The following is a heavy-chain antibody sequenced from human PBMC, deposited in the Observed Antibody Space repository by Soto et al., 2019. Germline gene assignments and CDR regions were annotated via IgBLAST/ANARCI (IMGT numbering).Heavy chain of an antibody. CDR3: AKDSIVVPDY. Sequence: GGALRVSCAASGFTFSSYAMSWVRQAPGKGLEWVSAISGSGGSTYYADSVKGRFTISRDNSKKTLYLQMNSLRAEDTAVYYCAKDSIVVPDYWGQGTLVTVYS. D-gene: IGHD2-2*01. J-gene: IGHJ4*02. CDR2: ISGSGGST. V-gene: IGHV3-23*01. CDR1: GFTFSSYA.